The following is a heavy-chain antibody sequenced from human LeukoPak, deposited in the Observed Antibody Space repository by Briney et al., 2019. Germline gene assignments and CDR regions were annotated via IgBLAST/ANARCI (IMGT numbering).Heavy chain of an antibody. V-gene: IGHV1-18*01. Sequence: GASVKVSCKASGYTFTSYGISWVRQAPGQGLEWMGWISAYNGNTNYAQKLQGRVTMPTDTSPSTAYMELRSMRSDDTAVYYCASVAPAAIRYADYWGQGTLVTVSS. D-gene: IGHD2-2*02. CDR1: GYTFTSYG. J-gene: IGHJ4*02. CDR2: ISAYNGNT. CDR3: ASVAPAAIRYADY.